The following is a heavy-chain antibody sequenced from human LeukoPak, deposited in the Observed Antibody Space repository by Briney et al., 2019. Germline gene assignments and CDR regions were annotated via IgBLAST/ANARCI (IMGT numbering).Heavy chain of an antibody. D-gene: IGHD6-13*01. CDR3: ARGLRIAAAGTLGY. J-gene: IGHJ4*02. CDR2: INHSGST. V-gene: IGHV4-34*01. Sequence: SETLSLTCAVYRGSFSGYYWSWIRQPPGKGLEWIGEINHSGSTNYNPSLNRRVTISVDTSKNQFSLKLSSATAADTAVYYCARGLRIAAAGTLGYWGQGTLVTVSS. CDR1: RGSFSGYY.